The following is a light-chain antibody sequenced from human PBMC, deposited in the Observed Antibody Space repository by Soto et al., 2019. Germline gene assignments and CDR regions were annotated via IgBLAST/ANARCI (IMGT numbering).Light chain of an antibody. V-gene: IGKV1-5*03. Sequence: DILITQSPSTLSASVGDTVAITCRASQTISSWVAWYQQKPGRAPKLLVYKASSSESGVPSRFSGSGSGTDFTLTISSLQPDDFATDYCQQYDTHWTFGQGTKVDIK. J-gene: IGKJ1*01. CDR2: KAS. CDR1: QTISSW. CDR3: QQYDTHWT.